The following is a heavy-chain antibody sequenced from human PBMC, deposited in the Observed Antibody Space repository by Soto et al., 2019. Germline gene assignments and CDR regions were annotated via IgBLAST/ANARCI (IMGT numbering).Heavy chain of an antibody. CDR2: IKSKVNNYAT. D-gene: IGHD3-3*01. CDR1: GFPLSGSA. V-gene: IGHV3-73*01. Sequence: LRLSCAASGFPLSGSAMHWVRQASGKGLEWVGRIKSKVNNYATAYAASVKGRFTISRDDANNTAYLQMNSLKTDDTAVYYCTTIIGDLWSNYDHWGQGTLVTVS. CDR3: TTIIGDLWSNYDH. J-gene: IGHJ4*02.